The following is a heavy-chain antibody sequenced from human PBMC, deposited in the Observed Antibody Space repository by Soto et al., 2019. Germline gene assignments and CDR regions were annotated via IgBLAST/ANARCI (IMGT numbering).Heavy chain of an antibody. D-gene: IGHD6-13*01. CDR3: ASSPFRQQLPPFDY. Sequence: GESLKISCKGSGYSFTSYWIGWVRQMPGKGLGWMGIIYPGDSDTRYSPSFQAQVTISADKSISTAYLQWSSLKASDTAMYYCASSPFRQQLPPFDYWGQGTLVTVSS. J-gene: IGHJ4*02. CDR1: GYSFTSYW. CDR2: IYPGDSDT. V-gene: IGHV5-51*01.